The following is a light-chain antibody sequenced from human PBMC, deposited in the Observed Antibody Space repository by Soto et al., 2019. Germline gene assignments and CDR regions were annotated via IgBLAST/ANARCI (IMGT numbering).Light chain of an antibody. CDR3: QQYNNWPPVT. J-gene: IGKJ4*01. CDR2: GAS. Sequence: DIVMTQSPATLSVSPGERATLSCWASQSVSSNLAWYQQKPGQAPRLLVYGASTRATGIPARFSGSGSGTEFTLTISSLQSEDFAVYYCQQYNNWPPVTFGGGTKVEIK. CDR1: QSVSSN. V-gene: IGKV3-15*01.